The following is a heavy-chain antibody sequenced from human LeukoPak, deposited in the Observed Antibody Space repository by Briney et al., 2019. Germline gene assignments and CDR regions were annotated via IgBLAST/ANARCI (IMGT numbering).Heavy chain of an antibody. V-gene: IGHV4-39*01. CDR2: IYYSGST. CDR1: GGSISSSSYY. Sequence: SETLSLTCTVSGGSISSSSYYWGWIRQPPGKGLEWIGSIYYSGSTYYNPSLKSRVTISVDTSKNQFSLKLNSVTAADTALYYCARPYDNVWGSFPLKDAFDIWGQGTMVTVSS. D-gene: IGHD3-16*01. J-gene: IGHJ3*02. CDR3: ARPYDNVWGSFPLKDAFDI.